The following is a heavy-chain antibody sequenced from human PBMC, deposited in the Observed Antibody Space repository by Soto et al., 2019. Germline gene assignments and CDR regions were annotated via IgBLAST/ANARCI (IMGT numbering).Heavy chain of an antibody. Sequence: GASVKVCCKASGYTFTSYAISWARQAPGQGLEWMGWISAYNGNTNYAQKLQGRVTMTTDTSTSTAYMELRSLRSDDTAVYYCARGAPGYSSSWYTIYYYYYGMDVWGQGTTVTVSS. J-gene: IGHJ6*02. CDR2: ISAYNGNT. CDR3: ARGAPGYSSSWYTIYYYYYGMDV. D-gene: IGHD6-13*01. CDR1: GYTFTSYA. V-gene: IGHV1-18*01.